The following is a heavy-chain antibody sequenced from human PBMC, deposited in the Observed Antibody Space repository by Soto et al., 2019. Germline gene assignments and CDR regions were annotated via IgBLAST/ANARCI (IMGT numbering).Heavy chain of an antibody. CDR3: AAGGGVITPDLYYYSGMDV. Sequence: ASVKVSCKASGYTFTSYAMHWVRQAPGQRLEWMGWINAGNGNTKYSQKFQGRVTITRDTSASTAYMELSSLRSEDTAVYYCAAGGGVITPDLYYYSGMDVWGQGTTVTVSS. CDR2: INAGNGNT. D-gene: IGHD3-10*01. CDR1: GYTFTSYA. J-gene: IGHJ6*02. V-gene: IGHV1-3*01.